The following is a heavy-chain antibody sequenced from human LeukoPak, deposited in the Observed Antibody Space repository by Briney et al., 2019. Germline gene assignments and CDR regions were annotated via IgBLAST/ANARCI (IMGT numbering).Heavy chain of an antibody. CDR1: GFTVSSNY. CDR3: ARGGYYGSGRYYFDS. J-gene: IGHJ4*02. CDR2: IYSGGST. D-gene: IGHD3-3*01. V-gene: IGHV3-66*01. Sequence: GGSLRLSCAASGFTVSSNYMSWVRQAPGKGLEWVSVIYSGGSTYYADSVKGRFTISRDNSKNTLYLQMNSLRAEDTAVYYCARGGYYGSGRYYFDSWGQGTLVTVSS.